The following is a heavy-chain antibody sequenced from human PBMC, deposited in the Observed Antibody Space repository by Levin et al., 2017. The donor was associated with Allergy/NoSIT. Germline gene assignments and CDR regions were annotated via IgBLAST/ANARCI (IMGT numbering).Heavy chain of an antibody. J-gene: IGHJ4*02. D-gene: IGHD5-18*01. V-gene: IGHV3-11*01. CDR3: ARDSLRGYSYAAAIDY. Sequence: SCAASGFTFSDYYMSWIRQAPGKGLEWVSYISSSGSTIYYADSVKGRFTISRDNAKNSLYLQMNSLRAEDTAVYYCARDSLRGYSYAAAIDYWGQGTLVTVSS. CDR2: ISSSGSTI. CDR1: GFTFSDYY.